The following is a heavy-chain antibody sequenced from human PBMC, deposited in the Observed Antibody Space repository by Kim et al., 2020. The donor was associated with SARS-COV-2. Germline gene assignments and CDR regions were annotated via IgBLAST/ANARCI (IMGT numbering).Heavy chain of an antibody. CDR3: ARQDDNGGSLGWFDP. V-gene: IGHV5-51*01. CDR1: GYSFTSYW. J-gene: IGHJ5*02. CDR2: IYPGDSDT. Sequence: GESLKISCKGSGYSFTSYWIGWVRQMPGKGLEWMGIIYPGDSDTRYSPSFQGQVTISADKSISTAYLQWSSLKASDTAMYYCARQDDNGGSLGWFDPWGQGTLVTVSS. D-gene: IGHD2-15*01.